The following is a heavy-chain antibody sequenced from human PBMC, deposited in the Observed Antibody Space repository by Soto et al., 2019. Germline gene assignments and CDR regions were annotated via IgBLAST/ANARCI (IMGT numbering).Heavy chain of an antibody. CDR2: IYSGGST. Sequence: PGGSLRLSCAASGFTVSSNYMSWVRQAPGKGLEWVSVIYSGGSTYDADSVKGRFTISRDNSKNTLYLQMNSLGAEDTAVYYCATHSSSPPKYYYHGMDVRGQGTTVTVSS. CDR3: ATHSSSPPKYYYHGMDV. V-gene: IGHV3-53*01. J-gene: IGHJ6*02. CDR1: GFTVSSNY. D-gene: IGHD6-13*01.